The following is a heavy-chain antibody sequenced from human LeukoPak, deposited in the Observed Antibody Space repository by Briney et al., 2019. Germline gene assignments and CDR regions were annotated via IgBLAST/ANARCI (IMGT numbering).Heavy chain of an antibody. J-gene: IGHJ6*04. Sequence: PSETLSLTCAVYGGSFSGYYWSWIRQPPGKRLEWIGEINHSGSTNYNPSLKSRVTISVDTSKNQFSLKLSSVTAADTAVYYCAREKLWFGELLYEEMDVWGKGTTVTVSS. CDR3: AREKLWFGELLYEEMDV. CDR2: INHSGST. D-gene: IGHD3-10*01. V-gene: IGHV4-34*01. CDR1: GGSFSGYY.